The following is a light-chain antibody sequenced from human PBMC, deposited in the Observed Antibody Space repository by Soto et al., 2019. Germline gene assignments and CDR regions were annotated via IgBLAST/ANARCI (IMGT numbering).Light chain of an antibody. CDR3: QQRSNWLT. CDR1: QSVSSY. V-gene: IGKV3-11*01. CDR2: YAS. J-gene: IGKJ4*01. Sequence: EIVLTQSPATLSLSPGERATLSCRASQSVSSYLAWYQQKPGQAPRLLIYYASNRATGIPARFSGSGSGTDFTLTISSLEPEDFAVYYCQQRSNWLTFGGGTKVDTK.